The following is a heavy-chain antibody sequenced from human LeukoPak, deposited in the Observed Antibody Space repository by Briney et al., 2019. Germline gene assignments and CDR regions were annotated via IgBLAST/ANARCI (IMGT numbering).Heavy chain of an antibody. J-gene: IGHJ4*02. CDR3: ARDRTLGEFDF. Sequence: PSGGSLRLSCAASGFTFSGYSMNWVRQAPGRGLEWVSYITSSRSTIYYADSVKGRFTISRDNAKNSLYLQMNSLRAEDTAVYYCARDRTLGEFDFWGQGTLVTVSS. CDR2: ITSSRSTI. V-gene: IGHV3-48*01. D-gene: IGHD3-16*01. CDR1: GFTFSGYS.